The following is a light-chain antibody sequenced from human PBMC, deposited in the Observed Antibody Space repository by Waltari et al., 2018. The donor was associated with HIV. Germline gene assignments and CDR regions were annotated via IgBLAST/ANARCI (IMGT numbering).Light chain of an antibody. CDR2: WAS. V-gene: IGKV4-1*01. Sequence: DIVMTQSPDSLAVSLGERATVNCKSSQTVLYSPTNKHYLAWYQQTPGQPPKLLIHWASTRESGVPDLFSGGGSGTDFTLTSSSLQDEDVAVYYCQKYYSTPWTFGQGTKVEIK. CDR1: QTVLYSPTNKHY. CDR3: QKYYSTPWT. J-gene: IGKJ1*01.